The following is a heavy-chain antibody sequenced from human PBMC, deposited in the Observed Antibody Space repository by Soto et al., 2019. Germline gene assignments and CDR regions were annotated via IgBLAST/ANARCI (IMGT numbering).Heavy chain of an antibody. D-gene: IGHD7-27*01. Sequence: GSVKVSCKASGYTFPSYGLSWVQQAPGQELEWMGWNSAYNGNTNYAQKLQGRVTMTTDTSTGKAYIALNNLSSVATAVYSCPSPSPMGIKDAFDNWCRGTMVTVSS. J-gene: IGHJ3*02. CDR2: NSAYNGNT. CDR3: PSPSPMGIKDAFDN. V-gene: IGHV1-18*04. CDR1: GYTFPSYG.